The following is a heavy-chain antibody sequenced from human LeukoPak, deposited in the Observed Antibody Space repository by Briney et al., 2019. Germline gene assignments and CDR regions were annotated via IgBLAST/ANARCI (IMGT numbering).Heavy chain of an antibody. CDR2: IYSGGST. Sequence: PGGSLRLSCAASGFTVSSNYVSWVRQAPGKGLEWVSVIYSGGSTYYADSVKGRFTISRDDSKNTLDLQMNSLKTEDTAVYYCTILSGGSSPDYWGQGTLVTVSS. J-gene: IGHJ4*02. CDR1: GFTVSSNY. CDR3: TILSGGSSPDY. D-gene: IGHD2-15*01. V-gene: IGHV3-66*01.